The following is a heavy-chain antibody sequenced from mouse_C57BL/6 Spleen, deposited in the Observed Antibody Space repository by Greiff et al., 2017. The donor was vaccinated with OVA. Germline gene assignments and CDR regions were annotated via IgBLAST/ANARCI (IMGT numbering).Heavy chain of an antibody. CDR2: IDPSDSYT. V-gene: IGHV1-50*01. Sequence: VQLQQSGAELVKPGASVKLSCKASGYTFTSYWMQWVKQRPGQGLEWIGEIDPSDSYTNYNQKFKGKATLTVDTSSSTAYMQLSSLTSEDSAVYYCARDAWFAYWGQGTLVTVSA. J-gene: IGHJ3*01. CDR3: ARDAWFAY. CDR1: GYTFTSYW.